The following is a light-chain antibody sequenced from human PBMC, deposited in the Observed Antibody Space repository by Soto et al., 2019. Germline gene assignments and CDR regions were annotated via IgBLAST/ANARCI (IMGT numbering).Light chain of an antibody. CDR1: RSNIGAGYD. V-gene: IGLV1-40*01. CDR3: QSYDSSMSGSDWV. J-gene: IGLJ3*02. Sequence: QSVLTQPPSVSGAPGQRVTISCTGSRSNIGAGYDVHWYQHLPGTAPKLLIYDNTNRPSGVPDRFSGSKSGTSASLASTGLQAEDEAHYYCQSYDSSMSGSDWVFGGGTELTVL. CDR2: DNT.